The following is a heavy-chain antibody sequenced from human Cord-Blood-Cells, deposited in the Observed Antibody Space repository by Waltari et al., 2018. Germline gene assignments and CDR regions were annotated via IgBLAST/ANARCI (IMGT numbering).Heavy chain of an antibody. CDR2: INHSGST. D-gene: IGHD6-6*01. CDR3: ARGEYSSSSFDY. CDR1: GGSFSYY. Sequence: QVQLQQWGAGLLKPSETLSLTCAVYGGSFSYYWSWIRQPPGKGLELIGEINHSGSTNYNPSLKSRVTISVDTSKNQFSLKLSSVTAADTAVYYCARGEYSSSSFDYWGQGTLVTVSS. V-gene: IGHV4-34*01. J-gene: IGHJ4*02.